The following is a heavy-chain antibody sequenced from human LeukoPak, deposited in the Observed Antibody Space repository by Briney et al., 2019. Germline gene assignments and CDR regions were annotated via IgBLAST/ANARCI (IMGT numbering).Heavy chain of an antibody. CDR1: GFTFSSYW. Sequence: PGGSLRLSCAASGFTFSSYWMHWVRQAPGKGLVWVSRINSDGSSTSYADSVKGRFTISRDNAKNTLYLQMNSLRAEDTAVYYCARDPDHRITIFGVVKGRRTDAFDIWGQGTMVTVSS. D-gene: IGHD3-3*01. V-gene: IGHV3-74*01. CDR2: INSDGSST. CDR3: ARDPDHRITIFGVVKGRRTDAFDI. J-gene: IGHJ3*02.